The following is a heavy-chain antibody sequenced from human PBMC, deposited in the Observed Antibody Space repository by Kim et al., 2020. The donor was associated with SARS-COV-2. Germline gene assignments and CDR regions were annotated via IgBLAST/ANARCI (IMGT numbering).Heavy chain of an antibody. J-gene: IGHJ2*01. CDR2: IYYSGST. Sequence: SETLSLTCTVSGGSISSYYWSWIRQPPGKGLEWIGYIYYSGSTNYNPSLKSRVTISVDTSKNQFSLKLSSVTAADTAVYYCARSRTANPDDYYDSSGYLYWYFDLWGRGTLVTVSS. D-gene: IGHD3-22*01. CDR1: GGSISSYY. V-gene: IGHV4-59*01. CDR3: ARSRTANPDDYYDSSGYLYWYFDL.